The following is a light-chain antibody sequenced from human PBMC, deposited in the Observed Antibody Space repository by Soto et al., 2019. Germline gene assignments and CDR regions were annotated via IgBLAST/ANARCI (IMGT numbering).Light chain of an antibody. CDR2: GAS. Sequence: EVVLTQSPGTLSLSPGERATLSCRASQTVSSSYLAWYQQKPGQAPRLLIYGASSRATGIPDRFSGRGSGKDFSLTISRLEPEDFAVYYCQQYGSSPGTFGQGTKVEI. V-gene: IGKV3-20*01. CDR1: QTVSSSY. CDR3: QQYGSSPGT. J-gene: IGKJ1*01.